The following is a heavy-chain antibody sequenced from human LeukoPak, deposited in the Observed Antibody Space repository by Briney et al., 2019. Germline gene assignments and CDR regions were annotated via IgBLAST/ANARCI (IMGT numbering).Heavy chain of an antibody. J-gene: IGHJ4*02. D-gene: IGHD3-10*02. CDR3: THRRGGITDVNMFFEY. CDR1: GFSLSSPGVG. CDR2: IYWNDDH. Sequence: ESGPTLVNPTQTLTLTCTFSGFSLSSPGVGVGWIRQPPGKALEWLALIYWNDDHYYSPSLKTQITITKDHSQNQVVLTITHMDPVDTATYYCTHRRGGITDVNMFFEYWGQGTLVTVSS. V-gene: IGHV2-5*01.